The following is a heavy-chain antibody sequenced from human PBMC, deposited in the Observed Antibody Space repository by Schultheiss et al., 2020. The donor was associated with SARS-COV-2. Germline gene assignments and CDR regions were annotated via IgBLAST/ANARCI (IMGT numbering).Heavy chain of an antibody. V-gene: IGHV1-2*02. D-gene: IGHD6-6*01. CDR1: GYTFTGYY. CDR2: IIPIFGTA. Sequence: ASVKVSCKASGYTFTGYYMHWVRQAPGQGLEWMGGIIPIFGTANYAQKFQGRVTMTRDTSISTAYMELSRLRSDDTAVYYCARGGGGGIAARHYYYYYYMDVWGKGTTVTVSS. CDR3: ARGGGGGIAARHYYYYYYMDV. J-gene: IGHJ6*03.